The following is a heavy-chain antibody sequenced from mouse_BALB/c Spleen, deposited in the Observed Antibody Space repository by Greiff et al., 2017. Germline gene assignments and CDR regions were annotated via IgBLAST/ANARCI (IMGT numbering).Heavy chain of an antibody. CDR2: SRNKANDYTT. CDR3: ARDMELYAMDY. CDR1: GFTFSDFY. D-gene: IGHD1-3*01. Sequence: EVQLVESGGGLVQPGGSLRLSCATSGFTFSDFYMEWVRQPPGKRLEWIAASRNKANDYTTEYSASVKGRFIVSRDTSQSILYLQMNTLRAEDSATYYCARDMELYAMDYWGQGTSVTVSS. V-gene: IGHV7-1*02. J-gene: IGHJ4*01.